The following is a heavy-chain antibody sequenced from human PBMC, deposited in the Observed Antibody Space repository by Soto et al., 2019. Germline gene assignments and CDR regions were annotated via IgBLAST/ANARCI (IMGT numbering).Heavy chain of an antibody. J-gene: IGHJ4*02. Sequence: QVQLVESGGGVVQPGKSLRLSCAASGFNFSQYGMYWVRQAPGKGLEWVAVIWYDGSKRYYADSLKGRFTISRDNSKNTLYLQMNSLKAEDTAVYYCARDNGFGEIYYFDYWGQGTLVPVPS. CDR3: ARDNGFGEIYYFDY. D-gene: IGHD3-10*01. CDR1: GFNFSQYG. CDR2: IWYDGSKR. V-gene: IGHV3-33*01.